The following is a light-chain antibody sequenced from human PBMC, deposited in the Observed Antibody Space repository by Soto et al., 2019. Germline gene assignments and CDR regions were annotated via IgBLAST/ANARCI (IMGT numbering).Light chain of an antibody. CDR1: QGISSW. CDR3: QQANSFPGT. CDR2: AAS. Sequence: DIQMTQSPSSVSASVGDRVTITCRASQGISSWLAGYQQKPGKAPKLLIYAASSLQSGVPSRFSGGGSETDFPLTLSSLQSEGFASYYCQQANSFPGTFGGGTKVDIK. V-gene: IGKV1-12*01. J-gene: IGKJ4*01.